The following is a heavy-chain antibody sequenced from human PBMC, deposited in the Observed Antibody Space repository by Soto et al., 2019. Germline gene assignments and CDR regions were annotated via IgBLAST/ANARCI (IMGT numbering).Heavy chain of an antibody. J-gene: IGHJ4*02. CDR3: AREADYGGNYFDY. V-gene: IGHV3-30-3*01. CDR2: ISYDGSNK. CDR1: GFTFSSYA. D-gene: IGHD4-17*01. Sequence: VGSLRLSCAASGFTFSSYAMHWVRQAPGKGLEWVAVISYDGSNKYYADSVKGRFTISRDNSKNTLYLQMNSLRAEDTAVYYCAREADYGGNYFDYWGQGTLVTVSS.